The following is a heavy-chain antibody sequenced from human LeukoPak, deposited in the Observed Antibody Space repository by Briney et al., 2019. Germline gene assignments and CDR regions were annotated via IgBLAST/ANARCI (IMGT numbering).Heavy chain of an antibody. J-gene: IGHJ4*02. Sequence: ASVKVSCKASGYTFSSYGITWVRQAPGQGLEWMGWISAYGGNTNYAQKFQGRVTMTMDTSTSTAYMELRRLTSDDTAVYDCGRGGSYYHFDYWGQGTLVTVSS. CDR2: ISAYGGNT. V-gene: IGHV1-18*01. CDR1: GYTFSSYG. CDR3: GRGGSYYHFDY. D-gene: IGHD1-26*01.